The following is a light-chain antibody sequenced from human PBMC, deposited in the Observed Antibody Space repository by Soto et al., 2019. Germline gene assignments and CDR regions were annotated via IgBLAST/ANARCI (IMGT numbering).Light chain of an antibody. CDR1: QGISNY. CDR3: QQYNSALHSS. J-gene: IGKJ3*01. CDR2: AAS. Sequence: DIQMTQSPSSLSASVGDRVTITCRASQGISNYLAWYQQKPGKVPKLLIYAASTLQSGVPSRFSGSGSGTDFTITISSLQPEDVATYYCQQYNSALHSSFGPGTKVDIK. V-gene: IGKV1-27*01.